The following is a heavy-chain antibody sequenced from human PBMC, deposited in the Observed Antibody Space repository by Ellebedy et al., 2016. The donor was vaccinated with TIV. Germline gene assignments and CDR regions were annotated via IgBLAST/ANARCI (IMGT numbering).Heavy chain of an antibody. CDR1: EFTFSDYW. J-gene: IGHJ5*02. CDR2: ILRSGSAI. CDR3: AKELVLTISVWFDP. D-gene: IGHD5-12*01. Sequence: GESLKISCAASEFTFSDYWMTWVRQSPGKGLEWVSTILRSGSAIFYADSVKGRFTISRDNSKNTLYLQMNTLRAEDTAIYYCAKELVLTISVWFDPWGQGTLVTVSS. V-gene: IGHV3-23*01.